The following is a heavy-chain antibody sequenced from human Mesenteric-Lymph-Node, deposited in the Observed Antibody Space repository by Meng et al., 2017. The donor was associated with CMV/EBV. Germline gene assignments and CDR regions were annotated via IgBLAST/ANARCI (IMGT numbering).Heavy chain of an antibody. J-gene: IGHJ4*02. CDR1: GFSFRSYW. Sequence: GESLKISCAASGFSFRSYWMSWVRQAPGKGLEWVANIKEDGSAKYYVDSVEGRFTISRDNAKNSLYLQMNSLRAEDTAVYYCAREDTAMGNFDYWGQGTLVTVSS. CDR3: AREDTAMGNFDY. V-gene: IGHV3-7*01. D-gene: IGHD5-18*01. CDR2: IKEDGSAK.